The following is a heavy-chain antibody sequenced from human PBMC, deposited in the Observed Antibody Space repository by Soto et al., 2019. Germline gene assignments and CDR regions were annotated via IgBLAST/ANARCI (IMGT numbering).Heavy chain of an antibody. Sequence: SETLSLTCTVSGGSISSNSYYWGWIRQPPGKGLEWIGSIYYNGDTYYNPSLKSRATISVDTSKIQFSLKLGSVTAADTAVYYCARHYYGSGSYWNFDYWGQGALVTVSS. D-gene: IGHD3-10*01. CDR2: IYYNGDT. J-gene: IGHJ4*02. CDR1: GGSISSNSYY. V-gene: IGHV4-39*01. CDR3: ARHYYGSGSYWNFDY.